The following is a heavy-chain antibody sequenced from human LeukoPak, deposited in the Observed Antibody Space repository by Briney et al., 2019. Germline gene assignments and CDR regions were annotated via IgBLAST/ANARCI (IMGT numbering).Heavy chain of an antibody. D-gene: IGHD1-26*01. Sequence: PGRSLRLSCAASGFTFSSYGMHWVRQAPGKGLEWVALIWYDGSNKDYADSVRGRFTISRDNSKNTLYLQMNSLRAEDTAVYYCATVRTTWYVENWGQGTLVTVSS. CDR3: ATVRTTWYVEN. CDR1: GFTFSSYG. CDR2: IWYDGSNK. J-gene: IGHJ4*02. V-gene: IGHV3-33*01.